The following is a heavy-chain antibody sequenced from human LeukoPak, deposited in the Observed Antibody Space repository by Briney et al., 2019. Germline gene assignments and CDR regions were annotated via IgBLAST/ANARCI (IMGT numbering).Heavy chain of an antibody. CDR1: GFTFSSYN. J-gene: IGHJ6*02. CDR3: ARGLSSWYYHGMDV. Sequence: PGGSLRLSCAASGFTFSSYNMNWVRQAPGKGLEWVSSISSSSSYIYYADSVKGRFTISRDNAKNSLYLQMNSLRAEDTAVYYCARGLSSWYYHGMDVWGQGTTVTVSS. V-gene: IGHV3-21*01. D-gene: IGHD3-16*01. CDR2: ISSSSSYI.